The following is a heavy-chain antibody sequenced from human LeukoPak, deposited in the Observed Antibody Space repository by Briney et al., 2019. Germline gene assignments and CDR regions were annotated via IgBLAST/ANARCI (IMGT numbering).Heavy chain of an antibody. V-gene: IGHV4-4*07. D-gene: IGHD3-16*01. Sequence: PSETLSLTCDVSGASISGYWWSWIRQPAGKGLEWIGRMYTDGDTNYNPALKSRVTVSVDTSKNLFSLKLISVTAADTAVYYCARISRWGPYWGQGILVTVSS. J-gene: IGHJ4*02. CDR2: MYTDGDT. CDR1: GASISGYW. CDR3: ARISRWGPY.